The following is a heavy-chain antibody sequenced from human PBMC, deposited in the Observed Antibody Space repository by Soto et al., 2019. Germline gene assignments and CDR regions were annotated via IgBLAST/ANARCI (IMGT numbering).Heavy chain of an antibody. CDR1: VYSFTNND. J-gene: IGHJ5*02. D-gene: IGHD5-18*01. Sequence: ASVKVSCQASVYSFTNNDVSGVRQAAGQGLEWMGWMNPGSGDTGYAQKFQGRVTLTRDISIATAYMELNSLTSEDTAIYYCARMESFGSLNWFDPWGQGTLVTVSS. V-gene: IGHV1-8*01. CDR2: MNPGSGDT. CDR3: ARMESFGSLNWFDP.